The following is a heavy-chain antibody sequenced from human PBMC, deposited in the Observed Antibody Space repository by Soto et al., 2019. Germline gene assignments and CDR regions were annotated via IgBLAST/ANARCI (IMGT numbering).Heavy chain of an antibody. D-gene: IGHD3-3*01. J-gene: IGHJ5*02. CDR3: ARDGLGTGDFGVFKS. CDR1: GGSISSYY. V-gene: IGHV4-59*01. Sequence: SETLSLTCTVSGGSISSYYWSWIRQPPGKGLEWIGYIYYSGSTNYNPSLKSRVTISVDTSKNQFSLKLSSVTAADTAVYYCARDGLGTGDFGVFKSWGQGTLVTVSS. CDR2: IYYSGST.